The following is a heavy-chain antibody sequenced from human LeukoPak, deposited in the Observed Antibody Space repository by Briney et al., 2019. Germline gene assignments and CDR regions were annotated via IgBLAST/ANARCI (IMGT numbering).Heavy chain of an antibody. D-gene: IGHD3-22*01. CDR2: ISYDGSNK. J-gene: IGHJ4*02. V-gene: IGHV3-30*18. CDR1: GFTFSSYG. Sequence: PGGSLRLSCAASGFTFSSYGMHRVRQAPGKGLEWVAVISYDGSNKYYADSVKGRFTISRDNSKNTLYLQMNSLRVEDTAVYYCAKGTNYYDSSGSLYFDYWGQGTLVTVSS. CDR3: AKGTNYYDSSGSLYFDY.